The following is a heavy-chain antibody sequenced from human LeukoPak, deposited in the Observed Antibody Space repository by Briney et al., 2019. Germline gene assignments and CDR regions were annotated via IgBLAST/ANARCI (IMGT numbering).Heavy chain of an antibody. V-gene: IGHV4-30-4*01. CDR3: ARPYYYDSRIDP. CDR2: MYYSGST. Sequence: SQTLSLTCTVSGGSISSGEYYWSWIRQPPGKGLEWIAYMYYSGSTYYNPSLKSRVTMSADTSKNQLSLKLSSVTAADTAVYYCARPYYYDSRIDPWGQGILVTVSS. CDR1: GGSISSGEYY. J-gene: IGHJ5*02. D-gene: IGHD3-22*01.